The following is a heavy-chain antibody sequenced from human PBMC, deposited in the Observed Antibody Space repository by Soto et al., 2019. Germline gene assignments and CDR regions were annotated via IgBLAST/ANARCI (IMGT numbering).Heavy chain of an antibody. CDR2: INAGNGNT. CDR3: ARNWQWLGINWFDP. D-gene: IGHD6-19*01. V-gene: IGHV1-3*01. CDR1: GYTFTSYA. Sequence: VASVKVSCKASGYTFTSYAMHWVRQAPGQRLEWMGWINAGNGNTKYSQKFQGRVTITRDTSASTAYMELSSLRSEDTAVYYCARNWQWLGINWFDPWGQGTLVTVSS. J-gene: IGHJ5*02.